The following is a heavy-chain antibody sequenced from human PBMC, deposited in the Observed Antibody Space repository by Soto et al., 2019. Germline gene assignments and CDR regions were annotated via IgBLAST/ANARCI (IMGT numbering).Heavy chain of an antibody. CDR1: GFTFSSYW. Sequence: PGGSLRLSCAASGFTFSSYWMSWVRQAPGKGLEWVANIKQDGSEKYYVDSVKGRFTISRDNAKNSLYLQMNSLRAEDTAVYYCASSAKFWGSWFDPWGQGTLVTVSS. J-gene: IGHJ5*02. CDR2: IKQDGSEK. D-gene: IGHD7-27*01. CDR3: ASSAKFWGSWFDP. V-gene: IGHV3-7*01.